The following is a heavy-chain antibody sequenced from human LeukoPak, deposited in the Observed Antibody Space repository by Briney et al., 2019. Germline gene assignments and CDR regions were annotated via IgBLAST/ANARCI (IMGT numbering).Heavy chain of an antibody. Sequence: PSETLSLTCTVSGGSISSSSYYWGWIRQPPGKGLEWIGSIYYSGSTYYNPSLKSRVTISVDTPKNHFSLKLSSVTAADTAVYYCASSSYNSGSYYFFYWGQGTLVTVSS. CDR1: GGSISSSSYY. V-gene: IGHV4-39*07. D-gene: IGHD3-10*01. CDR2: IYYSGST. CDR3: ASSSYNSGSYYFFY. J-gene: IGHJ4*02.